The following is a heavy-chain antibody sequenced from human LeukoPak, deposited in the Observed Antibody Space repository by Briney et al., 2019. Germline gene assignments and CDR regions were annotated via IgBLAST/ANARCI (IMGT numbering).Heavy chain of an antibody. CDR3: ASPIAGSGSYYSADAFDI. J-gene: IGHJ3*02. Sequence: GGSLRLSCAASGFTVRSNYMSWVRQAPGKGLEWVSVIYSGGSTYYADSVKGRFTISRDNSKNTLYLQMNSLRAEDTAVYYCASPIAGSGSYYSADAFDIWGQGTMVTVSS. CDR2: IYSGGST. CDR1: GFTVRSNY. V-gene: IGHV3-66*01. D-gene: IGHD3-10*01.